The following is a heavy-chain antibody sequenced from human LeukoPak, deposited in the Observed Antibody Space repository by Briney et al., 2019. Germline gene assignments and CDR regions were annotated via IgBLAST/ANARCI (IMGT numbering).Heavy chain of an antibody. CDR1: GFTVTTNY. J-gene: IGHJ4*02. CDR2: IKRKTDGGTA. Sequence: KSGGSLRLSCAASGFTVTTNYMTWVRQAPGKGLEWVGRIKRKTDGGTADYAAPVKGRFIISRDDSKNTLYLQMNSLETEDTAVYYCAVNDYNDYWGQGTLVTVSS. CDR3: AVNDYNDY. V-gene: IGHV3-15*01.